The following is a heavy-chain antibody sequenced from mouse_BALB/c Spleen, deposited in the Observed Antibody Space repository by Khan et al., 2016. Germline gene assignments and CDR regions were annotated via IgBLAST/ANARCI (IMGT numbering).Heavy chain of an antibody. Sequence: EVQLVESGGGLVQPKGSLKLSCAASGFTFNTYAMNWVRQAPGKGLEWVACIRSKSNNYATSYADSVKDRFTISRDDSQSMLYLQRTSLRTEDTAMYYCVGYDYDYWGQGTSVTVSS. D-gene: IGHD2-4*01. CDR1: GFTFNTYA. CDR3: VGYDYDY. V-gene: IGHV10-1*02. CDR2: IRSKSNNYAT. J-gene: IGHJ4*01.